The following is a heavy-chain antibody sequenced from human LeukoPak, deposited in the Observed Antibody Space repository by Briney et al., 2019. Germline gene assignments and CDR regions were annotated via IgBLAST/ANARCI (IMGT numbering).Heavy chain of an antibody. V-gene: IGHV3-21*01. D-gene: IGHD6-19*01. CDR1: GFTFSSYS. CDR2: ISSSSSYI. Sequence: GGSLRLSCAASGFTFSSYSMNWVRQAPGKGLEWVSSISSSSSYIYYADSVKGRSTISRDNSKNTLFLQMNSLRDEDTAMYYCARVQGGGYRTADYWGQGTLVTVSS. J-gene: IGHJ4*02. CDR3: ARVQGGGYRTADY.